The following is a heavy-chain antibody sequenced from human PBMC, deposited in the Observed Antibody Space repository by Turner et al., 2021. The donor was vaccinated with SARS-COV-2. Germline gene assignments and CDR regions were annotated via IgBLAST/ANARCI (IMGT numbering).Heavy chain of an antibody. CDR2: IYSGGST. D-gene: IGHD3-3*01. V-gene: IGHV3-53*02. J-gene: IGHJ4*02. CDR3: ARGSHDFWSGYYPSYFDY. CDR1: GFPVSSNY. Sequence: EVQLVETGGGLIQPGGSLRLSCAASGFPVSSNYMSWVRQAPGKGLEWVSVIYSGGSTYYADSVKGRFTISRDNSKNTVYLQMNRLRAEDTAVYYCARGSHDFWSGYYPSYFDYWGQGTLVTVSS.